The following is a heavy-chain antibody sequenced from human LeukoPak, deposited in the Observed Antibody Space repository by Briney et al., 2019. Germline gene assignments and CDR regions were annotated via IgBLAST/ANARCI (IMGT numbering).Heavy chain of an antibody. J-gene: IGHJ6*03. V-gene: IGHV3-7*01. CDR1: GFTFSGAW. D-gene: IGHD1-1*01. CDR3: ARLSSWNDPFGYYYFYMDV. Sequence: PGGSLRLSCTASGFTFSGAWMTWVRQAPGKGLEWVANIREDGTEKNYVDSVKGRFTISRDNAKNSLYLQMNSLRAEDTAVYYCARLSSWNDPFGYYYFYMDVWGKGTTVTVSS. CDR2: IREDGTEK.